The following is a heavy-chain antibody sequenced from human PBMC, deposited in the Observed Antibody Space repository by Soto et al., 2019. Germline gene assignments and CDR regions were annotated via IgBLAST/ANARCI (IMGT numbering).Heavy chain of an antibody. Sequence: ASVKVSCKASGYTFTSYGISWVLQAPGQGLEWMGWISAYNGNTNYAQKLQDRVTMTTDTSTSTAYMELRSLRSDDTAVYYCAREDCSSTSCYAFDIWGQGTMVTVSS. D-gene: IGHD2-2*01. CDR2: ISAYNGNT. CDR1: GYTFTSYG. CDR3: AREDCSSTSCYAFDI. J-gene: IGHJ3*02. V-gene: IGHV1-18*01.